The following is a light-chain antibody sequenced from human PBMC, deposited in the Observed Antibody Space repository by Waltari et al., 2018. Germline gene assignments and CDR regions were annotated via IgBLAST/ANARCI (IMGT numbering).Light chain of an antibody. CDR2: EVI. J-gene: IGLJ1*01. Sequence: QSALTQPASVSGTPGQSITIPCTGTTSDVGNYDLVSWYPHHPGKAPKLLICEVIKRPSGVSSRFSGSKSGSTASLTISGLQPEDEADYYCCSYAGLGTYVFGSGTKVTVL. V-gene: IGLV2-23*02. CDR1: TSDVGNYDL. CDR3: CSYAGLGTYV.